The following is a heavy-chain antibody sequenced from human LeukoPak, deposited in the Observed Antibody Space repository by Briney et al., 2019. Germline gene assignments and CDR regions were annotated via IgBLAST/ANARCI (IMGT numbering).Heavy chain of an antibody. Sequence: ASVKVSCKASGYTFTSYYMHWVRQAPGQGLEWMVWINPNSGGTNYAQKFQGRVTMTRDTSISTAYMELSRLRSDDTAVYYCARDGVGYYDSSGYYYFQHWGQGTLVTVSS. CDR1: GYTFTSYY. J-gene: IGHJ1*01. V-gene: IGHV1-2*02. D-gene: IGHD3-22*01. CDR3: ARDGVGYYDSSGYYYFQH. CDR2: INPNSGGT.